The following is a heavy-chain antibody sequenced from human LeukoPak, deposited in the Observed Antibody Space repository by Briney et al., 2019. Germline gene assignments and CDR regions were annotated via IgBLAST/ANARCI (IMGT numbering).Heavy chain of an antibody. CDR3: ARRDIVATIRI. J-gene: IGHJ4*02. V-gene: IGHV4-38-2*02. CDR2: IYHSGST. CDR1: GYSISSGYY. Sequence: PSETLSLTCTVSGYSISSGYYWGWIRQPPGKGLEWIGSIYHSGSTYYNPSLKSRVTISVDTSKNQFSLKLNSVTAADTAVYYCARRDIVATIRIWGQGTLVTVSS. D-gene: IGHD5-12*01.